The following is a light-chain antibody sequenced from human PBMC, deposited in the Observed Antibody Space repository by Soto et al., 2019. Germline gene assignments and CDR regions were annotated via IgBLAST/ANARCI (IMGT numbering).Light chain of an antibody. CDR1: QSVSSY. CDR2: VAS. J-gene: IGKJ5*01. Sequence: EIVLTQSPATLSLSPGERATLSCRASQSVSSYLAWYQQKPGQAPRLLIYVASNRATGIPARFSGSGCGTDFTLTISSLETEDFVVYYGLQVSNWPVAFSQGTRLEIK. V-gene: IGKV3-11*01. CDR3: LQVSNWPVA.